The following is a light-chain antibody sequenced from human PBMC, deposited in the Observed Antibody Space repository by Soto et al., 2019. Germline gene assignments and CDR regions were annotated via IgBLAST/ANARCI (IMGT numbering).Light chain of an antibody. V-gene: IGKV2D-29*02. CDR3: MQSTQLPPT. Sequence: DVVMTQTPLSLSVAPGQPAPISCKSSQSLLHITGETFLFWYLQKPGQSPQLLIYEVSTRVSGVPDRFSGSGSGTDFTLEISRVEPDDVGMYYCMQSTQLPPTFGQGTRLGIE. CDR2: EVS. J-gene: IGKJ5*01. CDR1: QSLLHITGETF.